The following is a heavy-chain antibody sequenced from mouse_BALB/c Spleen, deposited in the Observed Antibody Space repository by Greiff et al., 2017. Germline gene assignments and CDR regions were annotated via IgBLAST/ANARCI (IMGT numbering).Heavy chain of an antibody. V-gene: IGHV2-2*02. CDR3: ARKRYYDYDEFAY. CDR1: GFSLTSYG. CDR2: IWSGGST. Sequence: VKLQESGPGLVQPSQSLSITCTVSGFSLTSYGVHWVRQSPGKGLEWLGVIWSGGSTDYNAAFISRLSISKDNSKSQVFFKMNSLQANDTAIYYCARKRYYDYDEFAYWGQGTLVTVSA. D-gene: IGHD2-4*01. J-gene: IGHJ3*01.